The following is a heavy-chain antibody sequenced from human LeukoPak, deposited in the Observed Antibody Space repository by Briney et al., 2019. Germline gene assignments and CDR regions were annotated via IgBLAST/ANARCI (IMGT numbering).Heavy chain of an antibody. Sequence: PGGSLRLSCAASGFTFSSYSMNWVRQAPGKGLEWVSSISSSSSYIYYADSVKGRFSISRDNAKNSLYLQMNSLRAEDTAVYYYARIIAAAGPYYFDYWGQGTLVTVSS. CDR2: ISSSSSYI. D-gene: IGHD6-13*01. J-gene: IGHJ4*02. CDR1: GFTFSSYS. V-gene: IGHV3-21*01. CDR3: ARIIAAAGPYYFDY.